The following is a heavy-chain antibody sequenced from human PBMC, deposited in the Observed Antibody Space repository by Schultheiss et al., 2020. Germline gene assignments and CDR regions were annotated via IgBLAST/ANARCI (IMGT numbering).Heavy chain of an antibody. V-gene: IGHV1-2*04. CDR2: INPNSGGT. CDR3: ARVVRNYNYGMDV. Sequence: ASVKVSCKASGYTFTGYYMHWVRQAPGQGLEWMGWINPNSGGTNYAQKFQGWVTMTRDTSISTAYMELSRLRSDDTAVYYCARVVRNYNYGMDVWGQGTTVTVS. J-gene: IGHJ6*02. CDR1: GYTFTGYY.